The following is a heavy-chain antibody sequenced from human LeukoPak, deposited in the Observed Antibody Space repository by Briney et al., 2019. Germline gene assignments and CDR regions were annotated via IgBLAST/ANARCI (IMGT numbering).Heavy chain of an antibody. J-gene: IGHJ3*02. CDR1: GYTFTDYY. CDR3: ATDLGYCSGGSCYSDAFDI. V-gene: IGHV1-69-2*01. Sequence: APVKISCKASGYTFTDYYMHWVQQAPGKGLEWMGRVDPEDGETIYAEKFQGRVTITADTSTDTAYMELSSLRSEDTAVYYCATDLGYCSGGSCYSDAFDIWGQGTMVTVSS. CDR2: VDPEDGET. D-gene: IGHD2-15*01.